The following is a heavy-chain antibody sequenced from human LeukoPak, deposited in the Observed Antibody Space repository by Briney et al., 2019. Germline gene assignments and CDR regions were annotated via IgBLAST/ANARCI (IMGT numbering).Heavy chain of an antibody. CDR1: GFTFSRYW. Sequence: GGSLRLSCSASGFTFSRYWMSWVRQAPGKGLEWVANIKYDGSEKYYVDSVKGRFTISRDNAKNSLYLQMSSLRAEDTAVYYCQYGSGSYYNIPDNWFDPWGQGTLVTVSS. J-gene: IGHJ5*02. V-gene: IGHV3-7*01. CDR2: IKYDGSEK. D-gene: IGHD3-10*01. CDR3: QYGSGSYYNIPDNWFDP.